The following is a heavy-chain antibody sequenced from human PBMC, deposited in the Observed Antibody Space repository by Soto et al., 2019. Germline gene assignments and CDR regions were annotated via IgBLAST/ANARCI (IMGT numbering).Heavy chain of an antibody. CDR1: GGSISSGDYY. V-gene: IGHV4-30-4*01. CDR3: ARSAEDSSGYYYTLFDY. CDR2: IYYSGST. D-gene: IGHD3-22*01. J-gene: IGHJ4*02. Sequence: SETLSLTCTVSGGSISSGDYYWSWIRQPPGKGLEWIGYIYYSGSTYYNPSLKSRVTISVDTSKNQFSLKLSSVTAADTAVYYCARSAEDSSGYYYTLFDYWGQGTLVTVSS.